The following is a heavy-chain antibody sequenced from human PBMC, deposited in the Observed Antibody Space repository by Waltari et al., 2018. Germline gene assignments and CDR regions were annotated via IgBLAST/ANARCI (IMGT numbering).Heavy chain of an antibody. CDR2: IRYDGSNK. J-gene: IGHJ6*03. CDR3: AKDRAWELLDYYYYMDV. Sequence: QVQLVESGGGVVQPGGSLRLSCAASGFTFSSYGMHWVRQAPGKGLEWVAFIRYDGSNKYYADSVKGRFTISRDNSKNTLYLQMNSLRAEDTAVYYCAKDRAWELLDYYYYMDVWGKGTTVTVSS. CDR1: GFTFSSYG. D-gene: IGHD1-26*01. V-gene: IGHV3-30*02.